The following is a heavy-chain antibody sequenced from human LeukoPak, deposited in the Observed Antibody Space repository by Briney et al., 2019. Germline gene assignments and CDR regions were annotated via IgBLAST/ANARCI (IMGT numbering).Heavy chain of an antibody. J-gene: IGHJ5*02. D-gene: IGHD6-19*01. V-gene: IGHV4-34*01. CDR1: GGSFSGFY. CDR2: IHQSGGT. CDR3: ARVYSSGWLPGSTGWFDP. Sequence: SETLSLTCAVYGGSFSGFYWSWIRQAPGKGLEWIGEIHQSGGTNYNPSLKSRVTISVDASKNQFSLQLNSVTPEDTAVYYCARVYSSGWLPGSTGWFDPWGQGTLVTVSS.